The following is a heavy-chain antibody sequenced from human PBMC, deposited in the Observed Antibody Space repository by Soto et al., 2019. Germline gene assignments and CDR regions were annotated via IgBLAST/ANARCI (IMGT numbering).Heavy chain of an antibody. CDR1: GGPFTNFY. V-gene: IGHV4-59*08. D-gene: IGHD3-10*01. J-gene: IGHJ6*02. CDR3: ARQGFGELHGLVDV. Sequence: FVTLCLPRSVSGGPFTNFYFRWFLQPPGKGLEWIGYMAYNGFTRYNPSLSSRVTISLDTSKNQFSLKLSSVTAADTALYYCARQGFGELHGLVDVWGQGTTVTVSS. CDR2: MAYNGFT.